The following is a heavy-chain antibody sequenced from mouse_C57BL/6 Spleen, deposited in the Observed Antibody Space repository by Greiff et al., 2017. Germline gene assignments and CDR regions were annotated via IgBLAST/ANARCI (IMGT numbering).Heavy chain of an antibody. D-gene: IGHD1-1*01. CDR1: GFNIKDYY. CDR3: TTPFITPEAWFAY. CDR2: IDPEDGDT. Sequence: VQLQQSGAELVRPGASVKLSCTASGFNIKDYYMHWVKQRPEQGLEWIGRIDPEDGDTEYAPKFQGKATMTADTSSNTAYLQLSSLTSEDTAVYYCTTPFITPEAWFAYWGQGTLVTVSA. V-gene: IGHV14-1*01. J-gene: IGHJ3*01.